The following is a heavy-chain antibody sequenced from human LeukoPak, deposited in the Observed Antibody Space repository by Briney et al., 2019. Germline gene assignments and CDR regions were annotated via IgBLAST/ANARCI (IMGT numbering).Heavy chain of an antibody. Sequence: SETLSLTCAVYGGSFSGYYWSWIRQPPGKGLEWIGEINHSGSTNYNPSLKSRVTISVDTSKNQFSLKLSSVTAADTAVYYCARLPTMVRGQYYYYYGMDVWGQGTTVTVSS. CDR1: GGSFSGYY. CDR3: ARLPTMVRGQYYYYYGMDV. V-gene: IGHV4-34*01. CDR2: INHSGST. J-gene: IGHJ6*02. D-gene: IGHD3-10*01.